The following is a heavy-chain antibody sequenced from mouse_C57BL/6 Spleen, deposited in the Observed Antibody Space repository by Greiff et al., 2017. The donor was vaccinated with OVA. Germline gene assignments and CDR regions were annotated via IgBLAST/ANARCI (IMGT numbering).Heavy chain of an antibody. D-gene: IGHD3-3*01. Sequence: EVTLVESGGYLVKPGGSLKLSCAASGFTFSSYGMSWVRQTQDQRLEWVATISSGGSYTYYPDSVKGRFTISRDNAKNTLYLQMSRLKSEDTAMYYCAREGDGDFDYWGQGTTRTVSS. CDR1: GFTFSSYG. V-gene: IGHV5-6*01. CDR2: ISSGGSYT. J-gene: IGHJ2*01. CDR3: AREGDGDFDY.